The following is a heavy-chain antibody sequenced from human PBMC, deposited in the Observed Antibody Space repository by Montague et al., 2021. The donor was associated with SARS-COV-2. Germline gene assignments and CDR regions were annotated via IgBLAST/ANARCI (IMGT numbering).Heavy chain of an antibody. CDR2: ITSDGGII. D-gene: IGHD3-10*01. CDR1: GFTFSRHE. V-gene: IGHV3-48*03. CDR3: ATLARGLFDHGMDV. Sequence: SLRLSYAASGFTFSRHEVNWVRQAPGKGLEWVSYITSDGGIIYYSDFVEGLFTISRDNAKNSLYLHMNSLRVGDTAVYYCATLARGLFDHGMDVWGQGITVTVSS. J-gene: IGHJ6*02.